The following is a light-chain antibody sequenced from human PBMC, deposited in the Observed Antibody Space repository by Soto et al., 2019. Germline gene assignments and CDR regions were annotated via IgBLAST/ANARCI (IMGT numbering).Light chain of an antibody. CDR2: AAS. CDR1: QSISNF. CDR3: QQYYNSVLT. V-gene: IGKV1-39*01. Sequence: DIQMTQSPSSLSASLGDRVTTTCRASQSISNFLNWVQHKPGNAPKVLISAASTLQSGVPPRFSGSESGTDFTLTISSLQPEDSASYYCQQYYNSVLTFGGGTKVDI. J-gene: IGKJ4*01.